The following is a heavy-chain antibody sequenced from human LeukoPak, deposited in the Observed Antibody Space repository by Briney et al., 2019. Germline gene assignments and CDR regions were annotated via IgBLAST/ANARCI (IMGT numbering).Heavy chain of an antibody. J-gene: IGHJ4*02. CDR1: GFTFSSYG. CDR2: ISWNSGSI. V-gene: IGHV3-9*01. CDR3: AKVYGSWYSFDY. Sequence: GRSLRLSCAASGFTFSSYGMHWVRQAPGKGLEWVAGISWNSGSIGYADSVKGRFTISRDNAKNSLYLQMNSLRAEDTALYYCAKVYGSWYSFDYWGQGTLVTVSS. D-gene: IGHD6-13*01.